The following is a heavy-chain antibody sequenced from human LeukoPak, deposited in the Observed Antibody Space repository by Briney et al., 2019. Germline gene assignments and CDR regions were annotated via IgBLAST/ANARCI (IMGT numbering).Heavy chain of an antibody. V-gene: IGHV3-30*03. CDR3: VSSSWASVLKGQRVGTYFQH. J-gene: IGHJ1*01. CDR1: GFTFNTYG. CDR2: ISYDGNNK. Sequence: PGGSLRLSSAASGFTFNTYGMHWVRQAPGKGLEWVAVISYDGNNKYCADSVKGRFTISRDDSKNTLYLQMNSLKTEDTAVYYCVSSSWASVLKGQRVGTYFQHWGQGTLVTVSS. D-gene: IGHD6-13*01.